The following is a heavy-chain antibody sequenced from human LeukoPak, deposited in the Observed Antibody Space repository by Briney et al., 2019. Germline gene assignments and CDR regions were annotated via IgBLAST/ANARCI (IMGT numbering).Heavy chain of an antibody. D-gene: IGHD6-13*01. V-gene: IGHV3-53*01. CDR3: ARGPYSSSWYLSIGFDY. CDR2: IYSGGST. CDR1: GFTVSSNY. Sequence: GGSLRLSCAASGFTVSSNYMSWVRQAPGKGLEWVSVIYSGGSTYYADSVKGRFTVSRDNSKNTLYLQMNSLRAEDTAVYYCARGPYSSSWYLSIGFDYWGQGTLVTVSS. J-gene: IGHJ4*02.